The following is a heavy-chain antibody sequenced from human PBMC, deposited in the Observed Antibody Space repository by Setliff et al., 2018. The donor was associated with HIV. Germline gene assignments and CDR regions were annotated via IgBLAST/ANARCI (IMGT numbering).Heavy chain of an antibody. CDR2: IYASGVT. CDR1: GGSISSHY. Sequence: SETLSLTCTVSGGSISSHYWSWIRQSPKTGLEWIGYIYASGVTSYNPSLKSRVTISIDTSKNQFSLKLISVTAADTAVYYCARQGGYNSPLMVWGQGKLVTVSS. J-gene: IGHJ4*02. V-gene: IGHV4-4*09. CDR3: ARQGGYNSPLMV. D-gene: IGHD3-10*01.